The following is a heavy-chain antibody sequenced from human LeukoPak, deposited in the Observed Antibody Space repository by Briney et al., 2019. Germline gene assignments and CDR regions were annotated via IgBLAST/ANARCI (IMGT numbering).Heavy chain of an antibody. CDR1: GFTLSTYD. CDR2: TGTAGDT. V-gene: IGHV3-13*01. CDR3: ARQNRNGFDY. D-gene: IGHD2-8*01. Sequence: RGCLRPSCAASGFTLSTYDFHWVRQTTGKGLEWVSATGTAGDTWYSGSVKGRFTISRENAKSSMYLQMNSLRVGDTAVYYCARQNRNGFDYWGQGNLVTVSS. J-gene: IGHJ4*02.